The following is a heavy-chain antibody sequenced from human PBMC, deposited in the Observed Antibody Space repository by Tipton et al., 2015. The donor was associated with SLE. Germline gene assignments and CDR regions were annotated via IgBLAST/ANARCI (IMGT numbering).Heavy chain of an antibody. V-gene: IGHV3-30*02. CDR2: IRYDGSNK. D-gene: IGHD2-15*01. Sequence: SLRLSCAASGFTFSSYGMHWVRQAPGKGLEWVAFIRYDGSNKYYADSVKGRFTISRDNSKNTLYLQMNSLRAEDTAVYYCARGEVVDYGMDVWGQGTTVTVSS. J-gene: IGHJ6*02. CDR3: ARGEVVDYGMDV. CDR1: GFTFSSYG.